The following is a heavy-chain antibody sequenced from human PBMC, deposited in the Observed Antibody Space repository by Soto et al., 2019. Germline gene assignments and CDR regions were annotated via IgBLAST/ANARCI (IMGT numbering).Heavy chain of an antibody. D-gene: IGHD2-21*01. Sequence: ASVKVSCKSSGYSFISHSITWVRQAPGEGLEWMGRISAYNGNTNYAQKLQGRVTMTTDTSTSTAYMELRSLKSDDTAVYYCARGAFCGGAPGCRDMDVWGQGTTVTVSS. CDR2: ISAYNGNT. CDR1: GYSFISHS. CDR3: ARGAFCGGAPGCRDMDV. J-gene: IGHJ6*02. V-gene: IGHV1-18*01.